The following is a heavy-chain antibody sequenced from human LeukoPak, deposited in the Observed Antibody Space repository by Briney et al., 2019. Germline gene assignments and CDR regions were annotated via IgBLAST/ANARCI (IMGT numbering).Heavy chain of an antibody. V-gene: IGHV3-48*02. D-gene: IGHD3-16*01. J-gene: IGHJ4*02. CDR3: VRDHDYYFGY. CDR2: ITTSIDII. CDR1: GYIFTSYW. Sequence: GESLKISCKGSGYIFTSYWIGWVRQAPGKGLEWISYITTSIDIISYADSVKGRFTISRDNAKNSLYLQMDSLRDEDTAVYYCVRDHDYYFGYWGQGILVTVSA.